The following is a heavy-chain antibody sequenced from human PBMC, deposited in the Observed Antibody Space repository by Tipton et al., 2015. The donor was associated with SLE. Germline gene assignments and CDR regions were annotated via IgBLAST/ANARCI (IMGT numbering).Heavy chain of an antibody. CDR2: IYHSGNT. CDR1: SGSISSAGYY. Sequence: TLSLTCTVSSGSISSAGYYWGWIRQPPGKGLEWIGNIYHSGNTYYNPSLKSRVTISVDTSKNQFSLKLSSVTAADTAVYYCAELEGLSYGYSFDYWGQGILVTVSS. J-gene: IGHJ4*02. V-gene: IGHV4-39*07. D-gene: IGHD5-18*01. CDR3: AELEGLSYGYSFDY.